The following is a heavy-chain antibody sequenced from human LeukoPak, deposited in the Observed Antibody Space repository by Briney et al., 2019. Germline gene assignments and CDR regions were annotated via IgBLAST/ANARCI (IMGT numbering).Heavy chain of an antibody. Sequence: RGSLRLSCAASGFTFSSYEMNWVRQAPGKGLEWVSYISWSGTTIYYADSVKGRFTLSRDNAKNSLYLQMNSLRVEDAAVYYCARGRSGGLVDAFDIWGQGTMVTVSS. D-gene: IGHD3-16*01. CDR3: ARGRSGGLVDAFDI. V-gene: IGHV3-48*03. J-gene: IGHJ3*02. CDR2: ISWSGTTI. CDR1: GFTFSSYE.